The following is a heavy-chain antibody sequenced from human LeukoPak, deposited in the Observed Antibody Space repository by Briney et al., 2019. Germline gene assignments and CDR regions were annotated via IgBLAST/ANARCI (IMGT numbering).Heavy chain of an antibody. CDR1: GFTFSSYT. CDR3: ARFAAGGSYYYYMDV. J-gene: IGHJ6*03. D-gene: IGHD6-25*01. Sequence: PGGSLRLSCAASGFTFSSYTMNWVRQPPGKGLEWASNIGTSSTTIYYADSVKGRFTISRDNAKNSLYLQMNSLRADDTAVYYCARFAAGGSYYYYMDVWGKGTTVTVSS. V-gene: IGHV3-48*01. CDR2: IGTSSTTI.